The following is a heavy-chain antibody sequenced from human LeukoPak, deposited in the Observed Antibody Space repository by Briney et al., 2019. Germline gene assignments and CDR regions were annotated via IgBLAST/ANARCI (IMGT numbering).Heavy chain of an antibody. J-gene: IGHJ4*02. Sequence: ASVKVSCKASGGTFSSYAISWVRQAPGQGLEWMGGIIPIFGTANYAQKFQGRVTITADESTSTAYMELSSLRSEDTAVYYCAREKYYYDSSGYYDEYYFDYWGQGTLVTVSS. V-gene: IGHV1-69*13. CDR3: AREKYYYDSSGYYDEYYFDY. D-gene: IGHD3-22*01. CDR1: GGTFSSYA. CDR2: IIPIFGTA.